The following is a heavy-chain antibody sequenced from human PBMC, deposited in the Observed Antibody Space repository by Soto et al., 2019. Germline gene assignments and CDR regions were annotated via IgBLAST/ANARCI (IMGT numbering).Heavy chain of an antibody. J-gene: IGHJ6*03. V-gene: IGHV4-59*08. Sequence: PSETLSLTCTVSGGSISSYYWSWIRQPPGKGLEWIGYIYYSGSTNYNPSLKSRVTISVDTSKNQFSLKLSSVTAADTAVYYCARRLRDMVRGVTYYYYMDVWGKGTTVTV. CDR3: ARRLRDMVRGVTYYYYMDV. CDR1: GGSISSYY. D-gene: IGHD3-10*01. CDR2: IYYSGST.